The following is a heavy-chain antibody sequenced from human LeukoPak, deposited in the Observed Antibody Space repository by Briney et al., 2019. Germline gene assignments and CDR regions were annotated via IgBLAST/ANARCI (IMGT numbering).Heavy chain of an antibody. CDR1: GFIFSSYD. V-gene: IGHV3-13*01. J-gene: IGHJ6*04. D-gene: IGHD3-10*02. CDR2: IGKGGDT. Sequence: GGSLRLSCATSGFIFSSYDMHWVRQATGKGLEWVSGIGKGGDTYYAGSVKGRFTISRENAKNSLYLQMNSLRAEDTAVYYCAELGITMIGGVWGKGTTVTISS. CDR3: AELGITMIGGV.